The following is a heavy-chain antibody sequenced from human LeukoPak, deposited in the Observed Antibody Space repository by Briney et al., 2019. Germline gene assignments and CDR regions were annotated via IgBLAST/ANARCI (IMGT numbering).Heavy chain of an antibody. D-gene: IGHD6-13*01. Sequence: ASVKVSCKASGYTFTSYGISWVRQAPGQGLQGMGWISAYNGNTNYAQKLQGRVTMITDTMTSTAYMELRSLRSDDTAVYYCARARIAAAGPYYYYMDVWGKGTTVTVSS. V-gene: IGHV1-18*01. J-gene: IGHJ6*03. CDR2: ISAYNGNT. CDR1: GYTFTSYG. CDR3: ARARIAAAGPYYYYMDV.